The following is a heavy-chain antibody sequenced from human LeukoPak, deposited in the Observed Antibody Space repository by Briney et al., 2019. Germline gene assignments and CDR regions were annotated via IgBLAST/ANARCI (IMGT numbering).Heavy chain of an antibody. D-gene: IGHD1-26*01. V-gene: IGHV3-23*01. J-gene: IGHJ4*02. CDR2: IGGGGEST. CDR3: AKVLSGSQDY. CDR1: GDTFSSYA. Sequence: AESLTLSCAASGDTFSSYAMSWVRQAPGKGLEWVSTIGGGGESTFYADSVKDRFTISRDNSKNTVYLQMNSLRAEDTADYYCAKVLSGSQDYWGQGTLVTV.